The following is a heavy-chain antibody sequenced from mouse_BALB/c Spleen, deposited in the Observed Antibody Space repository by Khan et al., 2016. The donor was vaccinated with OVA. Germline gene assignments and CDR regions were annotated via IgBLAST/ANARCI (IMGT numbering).Heavy chain of an antibody. CDR1: GDSITSGY. D-gene: IGHD2-4*01. J-gene: IGHJ4*01. CDR2: ISYSGNT. Sequence: EVELVESGPSLVKPSQTLSLTCSVTGDSITSGYWNWIRKFPGNKLEYMGYISYSGNTYYNPSLKSRISITRDTSKNQYYLQLNSVTTEDTATYYCARYTMITLYAMDYWGQGTSVTVSS. V-gene: IGHV3-8*02. CDR3: ARYTMITLYAMDY.